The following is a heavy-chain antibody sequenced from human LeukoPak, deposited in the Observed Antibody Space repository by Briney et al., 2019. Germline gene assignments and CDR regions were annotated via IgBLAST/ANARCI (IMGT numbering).Heavy chain of an antibody. V-gene: IGHV1-24*01. CDR2: FDPEDGET. Sequence: GSVKVSFKVSGYPLPELSMHWVRQAPGKGLEWMGGFDPEDGETIYAQKFQGRVTMTEDTSTDTAYMELSSLRSEDTAVYYCATGFGSSARGPFQHCGQGTLVTVSS. D-gene: IGHD6-6*01. CDR3: ATGFGSSARGPFQH. J-gene: IGHJ1*01. CDR1: GYPLPELS.